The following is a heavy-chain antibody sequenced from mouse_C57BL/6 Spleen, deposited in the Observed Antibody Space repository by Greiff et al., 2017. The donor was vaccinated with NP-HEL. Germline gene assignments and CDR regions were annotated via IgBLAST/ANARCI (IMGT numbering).Heavy chain of an antibody. Sequence: VQLKQSGAELVRPGASVKLSCTASGFNIKDDYMHWVKQRPEQGLEWIGWIDPENGDTEYASKFQGKATITADTASNTAYRQLSSLTAEDTAVEYCTTPRGYWGQGTTLTVSS. D-gene: IGHD3-1*01. V-gene: IGHV14-4*01. CDR3: TTPRGY. CDR2: IDPENGDT. J-gene: IGHJ2*01. CDR1: GFNIKDDY.